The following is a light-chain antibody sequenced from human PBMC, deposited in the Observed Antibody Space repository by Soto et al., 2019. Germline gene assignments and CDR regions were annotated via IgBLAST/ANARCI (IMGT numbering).Light chain of an antibody. CDR1: QSISSY. CDR3: EPRCSTSGR. V-gene: IGKV1-39*01. J-gene: IGKJ1*01. Sequence: RASQSISSYLNWYQQKPGKAPKLLIYAASSLQSGVPSRFSVSGPGTDYTLALRCLQPDEFAPPNYEPRCSTSGRFGQGTKVDI. CDR2: AAS.